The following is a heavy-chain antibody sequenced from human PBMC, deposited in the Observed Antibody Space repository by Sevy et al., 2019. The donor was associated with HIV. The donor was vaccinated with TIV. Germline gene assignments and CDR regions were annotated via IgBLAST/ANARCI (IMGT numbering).Heavy chain of an antibody. D-gene: IGHD3-16*01. V-gene: IGHV3-23*01. J-gene: IGHJ5*02. CDR1: GFIFNTYA. CDR3: AKEALWGFDP. CDR2: ISPSGGST. Sequence: GGSLRLSCSASGFIFNTYAMTWVRQAPGKGLDWVSTISPSGGSTYYAVSVRGRFSISGDNSKNTVYLEMNSLRAEDPAVYYCAKEALWGFDPWGQGTLVTVSS.